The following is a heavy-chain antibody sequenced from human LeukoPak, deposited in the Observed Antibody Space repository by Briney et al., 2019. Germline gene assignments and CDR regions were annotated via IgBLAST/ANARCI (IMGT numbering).Heavy chain of an antibody. V-gene: IGHV1-8*01. Sequence: GALVKVSCKASGFRFTSYDINWVRQASGQGFEWMGWMNPNNGNTGYAQKFQGRVTMTRDTSISTAYMELRDLTSEDTAVYYCVRDGEGVAISVNYWFDPWGQGTLVTVSS. D-gene: IGHD3-10*01. CDR1: GFRFTSYD. CDR3: VRDGEGVAISVNYWFDP. J-gene: IGHJ5*02. CDR2: MNPNNGNT.